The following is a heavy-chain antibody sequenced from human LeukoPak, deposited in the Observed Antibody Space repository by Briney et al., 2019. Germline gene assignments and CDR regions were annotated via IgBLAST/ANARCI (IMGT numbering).Heavy chain of an antibody. Sequence: PSETLSLTCTVSGGSLSSYYWSWIRQPPGKGLEWIGYIYYSGSTNYNPSLKSRVTISVDTSKNQFSLKLSSVTAADTAVYYCARDKFVVVPALRYYYYGMDVWGQGTTVTVSS. D-gene: IGHD2-2*01. CDR3: ARDKFVVVPALRYYYYGMDV. J-gene: IGHJ6*02. CDR1: GGSLSSYY. CDR2: IYYSGST. V-gene: IGHV4-59*01.